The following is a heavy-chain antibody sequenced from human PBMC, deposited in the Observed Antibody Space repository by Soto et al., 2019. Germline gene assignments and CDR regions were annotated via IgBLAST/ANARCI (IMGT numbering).Heavy chain of an antibody. J-gene: IGHJ4*02. CDR3: AREVLLWFGELSPYFDY. CDR1: GGCISSGGYY. D-gene: IGHD3-10*01. V-gene: IGHV4-31*03. Sequence: SETLSLTCTVSGGCISSGGYYWSWIRQHPGKGLEWIGYIYYSGSTYYNPSLKSRVTISVDTSKNQFSLKLSSVTAADTAVYYCAREVLLWFGELSPYFDYWGQGTLVTVSS. CDR2: IYYSGST.